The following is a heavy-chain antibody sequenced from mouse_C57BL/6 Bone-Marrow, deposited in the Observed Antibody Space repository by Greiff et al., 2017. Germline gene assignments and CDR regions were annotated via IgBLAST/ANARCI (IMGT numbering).Heavy chain of an antibody. V-gene: IGHV1-64*01. CDR2: IHPNSGST. CDR1: GYTFTSYW. D-gene: IGHD2-1*01. CDR3: ARCNSWYFDV. J-gene: IGHJ1*03. Sequence: QVQLKQPGAELVKPGASVKLSCKASGYTFTSYWMHWVKQRPGQGLEWIGMIHPNSGSTNYNEKFKSKATLTVDKSSSTAYMQLSSLTSEDSAVYYCARCNSWYFDVWGTGTTVTVSS.